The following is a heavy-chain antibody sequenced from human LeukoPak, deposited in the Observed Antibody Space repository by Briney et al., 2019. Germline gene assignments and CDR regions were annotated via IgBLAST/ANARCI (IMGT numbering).Heavy chain of an antibody. CDR1: GGSISSGDYY. CDR2: IYYSGST. D-gene: IGHD3-10*01. J-gene: IGHJ4*02. V-gene: IGHV4-30-4*01. CDR3: ARGTMVRGALFDY. Sequence: SETLSLTCTVSGGSISSGDYYWSWIRRPPGKGLEWIGYIYYSGSTYYNPSLKSRVTISVDTSKNQFSLKLSSVTAADTAVYYCARGTMVRGALFDYWGQGTLVTVSS.